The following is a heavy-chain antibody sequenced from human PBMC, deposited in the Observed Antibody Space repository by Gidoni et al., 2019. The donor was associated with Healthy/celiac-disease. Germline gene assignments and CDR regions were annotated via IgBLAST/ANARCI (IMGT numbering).Heavy chain of an antibody. CDR2: IYTSGST. V-gene: IGHV4-61*02. Sequence: QVQLQESGPGLVKPSQTLSLTCTVSGGSISSGSYYWSWIRQPAGKGLEWIGRIYTSGSTNYNPSLKSRVTISVDTSKNQFSLKLSSVTAADTAVYYCARDLKSFGYYDSSGYFDYWGQGTLVTVSS. CDR3: ARDLKSFGYYDSSGYFDY. CDR1: GGSISSGSYY. D-gene: IGHD3-22*01. J-gene: IGHJ4*02.